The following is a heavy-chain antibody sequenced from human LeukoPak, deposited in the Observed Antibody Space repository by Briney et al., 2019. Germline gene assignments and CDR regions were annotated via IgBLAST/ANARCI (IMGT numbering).Heavy chain of an antibody. CDR3: TRMVTTLRD. D-gene: IGHD4-17*01. Sequence: GGSLRLSCAASGFLFGGHAMMWVRQAPGKGLECVSSISSSATYINYADSVKGRFTISRDNAKNTLYLQMNSLRVEDTAVYYCTRMVTTLRDWGQGTLVTVSS. V-gene: IGHV3-21*01. J-gene: IGHJ4*02. CDR1: GFLFGGHA. CDR2: ISSSATYI.